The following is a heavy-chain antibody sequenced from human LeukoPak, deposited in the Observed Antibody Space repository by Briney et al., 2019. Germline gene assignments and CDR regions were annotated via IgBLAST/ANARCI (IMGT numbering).Heavy chain of an antibody. CDR3: AKTIRGLDIIFDY. V-gene: IGHV3-23*01. J-gene: IGHJ4*02. CDR2: ISGNGGST. D-gene: IGHD3/OR15-3a*01. Sequence: GGSQRLSCAASGFIFSNYVMSWVRQAPGKGLEWVSGISGNGGSTDYADSVKGRFTISRDNSKNTLYLQMNSLRAEDTAVYYCAKTIRGLDIIFDYWGQGTLVTVSS. CDR1: GFIFSNYV.